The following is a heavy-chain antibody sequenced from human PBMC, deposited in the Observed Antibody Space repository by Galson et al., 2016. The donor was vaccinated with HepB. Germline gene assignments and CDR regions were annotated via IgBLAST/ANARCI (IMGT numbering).Heavy chain of an antibody. CDR3: ARDGLRGRWRLGGRGG. CDR1: GFTFSSYW. J-gene: IGHJ6*02. CDR2: IKQDGSEK. Sequence: SLRLSCAASGFTFSSYWMSWVRQAPGQGLEWVATIKQDGSEKSYVDSVKGRFTISRDNAKNSLYLQMNSLRVEDTAADYCARDGLRGRWRLGGRGGWGQGTTVTVSS. V-gene: IGHV3-7*01. D-gene: IGHD3/OR15-3a*01.